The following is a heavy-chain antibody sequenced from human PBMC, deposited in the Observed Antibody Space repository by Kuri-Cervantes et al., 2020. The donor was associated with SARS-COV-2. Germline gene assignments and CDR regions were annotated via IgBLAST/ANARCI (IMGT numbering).Heavy chain of an antibody. CDR2: IYYSGST. V-gene: IGHV4-59*11. Sequence: GSLRLSCTVSGGSIGSHYWSWIRQPPGKGLEWIGYIYYSGSTNYNPSLKSRVTISVDTSKNQFSLKLSSVTAADTAVYYCARVGPQYDPNWFDPWGQGTLVTVSS. CDR3: ARVGPQYDPNWFDP. D-gene: IGHD3-3*01. J-gene: IGHJ5*02. CDR1: GGSIGSHY.